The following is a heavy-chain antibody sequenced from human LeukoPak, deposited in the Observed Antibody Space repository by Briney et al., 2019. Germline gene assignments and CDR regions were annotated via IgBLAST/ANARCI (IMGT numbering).Heavy chain of an antibody. CDR3: ARGGWFGEFYYFDY. J-gene: IGHJ4*02. CDR1: GGSISSYY. V-gene: IGHV4-59*08. D-gene: IGHD3-10*01. CDR2: IYYSGST. Sequence: TSETLSLTCTVSGGSISSYYWSWIRQPPGKGLEWIGYIYYSGSTNYNPSLKSRVTISVDTSKDHFSLKLSSVTAADTAVYYCARGGWFGEFYYFDYWGQGTLVTVSS.